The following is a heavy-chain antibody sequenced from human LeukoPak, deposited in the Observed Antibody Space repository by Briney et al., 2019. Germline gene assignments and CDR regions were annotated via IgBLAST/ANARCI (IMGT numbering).Heavy chain of an antibody. Sequence: PSETLSLTCTVSGGSISSGGYYWSWIRQHPGKGLEWIGYIYYSGSTYYNPSLKSRVTISVDTSKNQFSLKLSSVTAADTAVYYCARLMTTVTTYYFDYWGQGTLVTVSS. D-gene: IGHD4-17*01. CDR2: IYYSGST. CDR1: GGSISSGGYY. J-gene: IGHJ4*02. V-gene: IGHV4-31*03. CDR3: ARLMTTVTTYYFDY.